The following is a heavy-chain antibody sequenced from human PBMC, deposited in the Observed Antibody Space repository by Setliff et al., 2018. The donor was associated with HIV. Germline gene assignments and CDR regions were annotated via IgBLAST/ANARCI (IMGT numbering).Heavy chain of an antibody. CDR2: IYYSGST. CDR1: GYSISSGYY. V-gene: IGHV4-38-2*02. Sequence: SETLSLTCTVSGYSISSGYYWGWIRQPPGKGLEWIGYIYYSGSTYYNPSLKSRVTISVDTSKNQFSLNLTSVTAADTAVYFCARPVSKNFYGMDVWGLGATVTVSS. J-gene: IGHJ6*02. CDR3: ARPVSKNFYGMDV.